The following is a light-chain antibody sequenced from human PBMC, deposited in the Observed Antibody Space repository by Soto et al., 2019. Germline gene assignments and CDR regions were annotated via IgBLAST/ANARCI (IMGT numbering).Light chain of an antibody. CDR1: QSVSSSH. CDR2: GAS. V-gene: IGKV3-20*01. Sequence: IVLTQSPGTLSLSPGERATLSCRASQSVSSSHLAWYQPKPGQAPRLFMYGASNRATGIPDRFSGSGSGKDFTLSISRLEPGDFAVYYCQHYGSSPRTFGQGTKLESK. J-gene: IGKJ2*01. CDR3: QHYGSSPRT.